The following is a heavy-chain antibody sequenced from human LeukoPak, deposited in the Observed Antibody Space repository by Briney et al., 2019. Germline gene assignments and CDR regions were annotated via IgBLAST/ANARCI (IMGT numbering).Heavy chain of an antibody. J-gene: IGHJ4*02. Sequence: GGSLRLSCAASGFTFSRYGLHWVRQAPGKGLEWMAFIRDDGSTRYYADSVKGRFTISRDNAKNSLYLQMNSLRAEDTAVYYCAREPSSGNYGDYWGQGTLVTVSS. CDR2: IRDDGSTR. D-gene: IGHD3-10*01. CDR1: GFTFSRYG. V-gene: IGHV3-30*02. CDR3: AREPSSGNYGDY.